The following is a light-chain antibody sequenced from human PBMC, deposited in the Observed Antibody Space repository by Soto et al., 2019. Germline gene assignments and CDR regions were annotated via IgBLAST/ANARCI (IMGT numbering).Light chain of an antibody. CDR2: AAS. J-gene: IGKJ4*01. CDR3: QQSYSTPLT. CDR1: QSISSY. V-gene: IGKV1-39*01. Sequence: DIQMTQSPSSLSASVGDRVTITCRASQSISSYLNWYQQKPGKAPKLLIYAASSLQSGVPSRFKGSGSGTDFTLTISSLQPEDFATYYCQQSYSTPLTFGVGTKVHIK.